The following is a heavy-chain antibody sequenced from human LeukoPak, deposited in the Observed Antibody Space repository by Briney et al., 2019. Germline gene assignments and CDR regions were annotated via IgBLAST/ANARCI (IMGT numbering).Heavy chain of an antibody. J-gene: IGHJ4*02. V-gene: IGHV3-9*01. D-gene: IGHD3-22*01. Sequence: GGSLRLSCAASGFTFDDYAMHWVRQAPGKGLEWVSGISWNSGSIGYADSVKGRFTISRDNSKNTLYLQMNSLRAEDTAVYYCARKYYYDSSGYYYQVGYYFDYWGQGTLVTVSS. CDR3: ARKYYYDSSGYYYQVGYYFDY. CDR2: ISWNSGSI. CDR1: GFTFDDYA.